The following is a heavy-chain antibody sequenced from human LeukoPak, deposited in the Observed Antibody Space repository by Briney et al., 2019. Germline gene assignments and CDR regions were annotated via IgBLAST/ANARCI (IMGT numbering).Heavy chain of an antibody. V-gene: IGHV4-4*02. CDR3: ALRPPSRWFDP. J-gene: IGHJ5*02. CDR2: IFHTGGT. CDR1: GFTVSSNY. Sequence: PGGSLRLSCAASGFTVSSNYMSWVRQPPGKGLEWVGEIFHTGGTIYNPSFKNRLTMSVDKSKNQFSLNLTSVTAADTAVYYCALRPPSRWFDPWGQGILVTVSS.